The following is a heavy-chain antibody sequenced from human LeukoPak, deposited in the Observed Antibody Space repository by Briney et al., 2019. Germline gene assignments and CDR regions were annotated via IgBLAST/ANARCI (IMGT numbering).Heavy chain of an antibody. CDR1: RFTFSSYA. CDR3: ARDQYDTWSRRGNFDS. V-gene: IGHV3-7*03. J-gene: IGHJ4*02. D-gene: IGHD3-3*01. Sequence: GGSLRLSSAGSRFTFSSYAMSWVRQAPGKGLEWVANIKLDGSEKNYVDSVKGRFTISRDNTKNSLYLQMNSLRVEDTAVFYCARDQYDTWSRRGNFDSWGQGTLVIVSS. CDR2: IKLDGSEK.